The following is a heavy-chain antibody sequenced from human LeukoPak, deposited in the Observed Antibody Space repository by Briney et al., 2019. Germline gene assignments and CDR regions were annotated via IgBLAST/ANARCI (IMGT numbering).Heavy chain of an antibody. CDR3: AKYTSSWYMQFHY. CDR1: GYTFTGYY. J-gene: IGHJ4*02. V-gene: IGHV1-2*02. Sequence: ASVKVSCKASGYTFTGYYMHWVRQAPGQGLEWMGWINPNSGGTNYAQKFQGRVTMTRDTSISTAYMELSRLRSDDTALYYCAKYTSSWYMQFHYCGQGTLVTVSS. D-gene: IGHD6-13*01. CDR2: INPNSGGT.